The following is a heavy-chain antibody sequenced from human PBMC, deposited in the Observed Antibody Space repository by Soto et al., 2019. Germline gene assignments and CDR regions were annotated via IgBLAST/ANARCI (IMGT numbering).Heavy chain of an antibody. CDR1: GGSVSTSSDF. D-gene: IGHD2-2*03. CDR3: ARLNGYCISTNCHGYYGMDV. V-gene: IGHV4-39*01. Sequence: SETLSLTCTVSGGSVSTSSDFWDWLRQPPGKGLEWIGEINHSGSTNYNPSLKSRVTISVDTSKNEFSLRLSSVTAADTAVYYCARLNGYCISTNCHGYYGMDVWGQGTTVTVSS. CDR2: INHSGST. J-gene: IGHJ6*02.